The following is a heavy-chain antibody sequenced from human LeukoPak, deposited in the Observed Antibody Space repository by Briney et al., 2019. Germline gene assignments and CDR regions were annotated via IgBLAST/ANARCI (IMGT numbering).Heavy chain of an antibody. Sequence: SVKVSCKASGGTFSSYAISWARQAPGQGLEWMGGLIPIFGTSNYAQKFQGRVTITADESTSTAYMELTSLRSEDTAVYYCARPAKPMTTIFIYFDYWGQGTLVTVSS. V-gene: IGHV1-69*13. J-gene: IGHJ4*02. CDR2: LIPIFGTS. D-gene: IGHD5-24*01. CDR3: ARPAKPMTTIFIYFDY. CDR1: GGTFSSYA.